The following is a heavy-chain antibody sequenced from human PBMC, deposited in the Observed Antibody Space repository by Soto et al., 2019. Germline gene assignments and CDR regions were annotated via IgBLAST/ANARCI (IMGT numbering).Heavy chain of an antibody. J-gene: IGHJ5*02. CDR3: ARSHYSGYDSVWFDP. CDR1: GGSVSSGSYY. Sequence: SETLSLTCTVSGGSVSSGSYYWSWIRQPPGKGLEWIGYIYYSGSTNYNPSLKSRVTISVDTSKNQFSLKLSSVTAADTAVYYCARSHYSGYDSVWFDPWGQGTLVTVSS. V-gene: IGHV4-61*01. D-gene: IGHD5-12*01. CDR2: IYYSGST.